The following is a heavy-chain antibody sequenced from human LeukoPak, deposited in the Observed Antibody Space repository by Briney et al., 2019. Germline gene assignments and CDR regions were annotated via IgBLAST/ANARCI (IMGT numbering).Heavy chain of an antibody. J-gene: IGHJ4*02. CDR3: AKECYYDSSGYYCLDY. V-gene: IGHV3-30*02. Sequence: GGSLRLSCAASGFTFSSYGMHWVRQAPGKGLEWVAFIRYDGSNKYYADSVKGRFTISRDNSKNTLYLQMNSLRAEDTAVYYCAKECYYDSSGYYCLDYWGQGTLVTVSS. CDR2: IRYDGSNK. CDR1: GFTFSSYG. D-gene: IGHD3-22*01.